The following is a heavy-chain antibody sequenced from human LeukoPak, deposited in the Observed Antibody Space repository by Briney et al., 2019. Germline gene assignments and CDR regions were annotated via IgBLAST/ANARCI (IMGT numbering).Heavy chain of an antibody. CDR2: IYYGGST. CDR1: GGSISSYY. D-gene: IGHD5-18*01. V-gene: IGHV4-59*01. Sequence: PSETLSLTCTVSGGSISSYYWSWIRQPPGKGLEWIGYIYYGGSTNYNPSLKSRVTISVDTSKNQFSLKLSSVTAADTAVYYCARDKRGYSYGFYYWGQGTLVTVSS. CDR3: ARDKRGYSYGFYY. J-gene: IGHJ4*02.